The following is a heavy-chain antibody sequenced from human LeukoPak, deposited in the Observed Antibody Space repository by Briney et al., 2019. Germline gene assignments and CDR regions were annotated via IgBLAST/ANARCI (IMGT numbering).Heavy chain of an antibody. CDR3: ARDFGRYYYDSSGIFDY. CDR1: GYTFTSYY. Sequence: GASVKVSCKASGYTFTSYYMHWVRQAPGQGLEWMGWINPNSGGTNYAQKFQGRVTMTRDTSISTAYMELSRLRSDDTAVYYCARDFGRYYYDSSGIFDYWGQGTLVTVSS. CDR2: INPNSGGT. J-gene: IGHJ4*02. V-gene: IGHV1-2*02. D-gene: IGHD3-22*01.